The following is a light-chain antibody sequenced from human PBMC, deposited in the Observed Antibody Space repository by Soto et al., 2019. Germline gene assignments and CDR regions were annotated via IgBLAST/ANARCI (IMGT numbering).Light chain of an antibody. CDR1: SSDVGGYNY. CDR2: DVS. CDR3: SSYTSSSTLYV. Sequence: QSVLTQPASVSGSPGQSITISCTGSSSDVGGYNYVSWYQHHPGKAPKVMIYDVSNRPSGVSNRFSASKSGNTASLTISELQAKDEADYYCSSYTSSSTLYVFGTGTQLTVL. J-gene: IGLJ1*01. V-gene: IGLV2-14*03.